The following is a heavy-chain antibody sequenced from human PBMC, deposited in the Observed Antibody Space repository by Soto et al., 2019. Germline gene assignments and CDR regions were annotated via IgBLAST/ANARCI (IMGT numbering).Heavy chain of an antibody. J-gene: IGHJ6*02. CDR3: ATYSRRISRTNLPPNYYGMDV. V-gene: IGHV1-69*06. D-gene: IGHD2-21*01. Sequence: QVQLAQSGTEVKKPGSSVQVSCKASGGTFTNFAISWVRQAPGQGLEWMGGIIPVFGTQNYAQRFQGRVTITADKSTSTAYMDLSSLRSDDTAVYYCATYSRRISRTNLPPNYYGMDVWGQGTTVTVSS. CDR2: IIPVFGTQ. CDR1: GGTFTNFA.